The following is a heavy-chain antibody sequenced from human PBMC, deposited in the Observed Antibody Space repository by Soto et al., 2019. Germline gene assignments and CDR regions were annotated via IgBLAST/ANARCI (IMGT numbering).Heavy chain of an antibody. CDR3: ASGAYCDGDCYSAPFDY. D-gene: IGHD2-21*02. J-gene: IGHJ4*02. CDR2: IIPIFGTA. V-gene: IGHV1-69*06. Sequence: VKVSCKASGGTFSSYAISWVRQAPGQGLEWMGGIIPIFGTANYAQKFQGRVTITADKSTSTAYMELSSLRSEDTAVYYCASGAYCDGDCYSAPFDYWGQGTLVTVSS. CDR1: GGTFSSYA.